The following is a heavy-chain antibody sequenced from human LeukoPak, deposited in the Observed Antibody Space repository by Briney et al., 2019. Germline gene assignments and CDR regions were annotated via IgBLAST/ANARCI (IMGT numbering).Heavy chain of an antibody. CDR2: IRYDGSNK. Sequence: GGSLRLSCAASGFTFSSYGMHWVRQAPGKGLEWVAFIRYDGSNKYYADSVKGRFTISRDNSKNTLYLQMNSLRAEDTAVYYCAKWTSPGGYSSSFDYFDYWGQGTLVTVSS. J-gene: IGHJ4*02. V-gene: IGHV3-30*02. CDR1: GFTFSSYG. D-gene: IGHD6-13*01. CDR3: AKWTSPGGYSSSFDYFDY.